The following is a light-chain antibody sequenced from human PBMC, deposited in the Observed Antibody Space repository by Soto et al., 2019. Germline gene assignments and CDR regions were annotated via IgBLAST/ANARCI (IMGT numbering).Light chain of an antibody. J-gene: IGKJ4*01. CDR3: QQRSNWPLT. Sequence: EIVLTQSPATLSLSPGERATLSCRASQSVSTYLAWYQQKPGQAPRLLIYDAPNRATGIPARFSGSGSGTDFTLTISSLEPEDFALYYCQQRSNWPLTFGGGTKVEIK. V-gene: IGKV3-11*01. CDR1: QSVSTY. CDR2: DAP.